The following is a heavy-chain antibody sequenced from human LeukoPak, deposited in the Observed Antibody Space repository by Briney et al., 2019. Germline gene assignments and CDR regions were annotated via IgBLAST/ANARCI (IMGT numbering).Heavy chain of an antibody. CDR1: GFTFSSYA. CDR3: ARSENGDYVA. D-gene: IGHD4-17*01. CDR2: ISGSGATT. Sequence: GGSLRFSCAASGFTFSSYAMSWVRQAPGKGLEWVSTISGSGATTYFSDSVKGRFTISRDNSKNTLYLQMNSLRGEDTAVYYCARSENGDYVAWGQGALVTVYS. V-gene: IGHV3-23*01. J-gene: IGHJ5*02.